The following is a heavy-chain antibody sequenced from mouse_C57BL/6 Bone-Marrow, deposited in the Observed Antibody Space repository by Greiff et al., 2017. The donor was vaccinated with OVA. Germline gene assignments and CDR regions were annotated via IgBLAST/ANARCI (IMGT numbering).Heavy chain of an antibody. D-gene: IGHD2-5*01. CDR2: MDLETGGI. V-gene: IGHV1-15*01. J-gene: IGHJ4*01. CDR1: GSPFPDYE. CDR3: TRGYSNYYAMDY. Sequence: VQLQQSGAELVRPGASVTFSCKASGSPFPDYEMHWVKQPLVHGLEWIGVMDLETGGIAYNQKFKGKAILTADKSSSTAYMELRSLTSEDSAVYYCTRGYSNYYAMDYWGQGTSVTVSS.